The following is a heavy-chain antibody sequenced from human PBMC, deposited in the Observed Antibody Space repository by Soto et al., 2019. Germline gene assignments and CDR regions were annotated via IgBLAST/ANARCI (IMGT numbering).Heavy chain of an antibody. V-gene: IGHV3-23*01. CDR2: ISGSGGST. CDR3: AKDWAYSSGWYGAGAFDI. Sequence: GGSVRLSCAAPGFTFSSYAMSWVRQAPGKGLEWVSAISGSGGSTYYADSVKGRFTISRDNSKNTLYLQMNSLRAEDTAVYYCAKDWAYSSGWYGAGAFDIWGQGTMVTVSS. CDR1: GFTFSSYA. D-gene: IGHD6-19*01. J-gene: IGHJ3*02.